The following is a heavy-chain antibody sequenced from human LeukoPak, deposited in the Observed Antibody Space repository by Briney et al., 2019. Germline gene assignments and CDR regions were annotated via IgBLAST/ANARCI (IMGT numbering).Heavy chain of an antibody. CDR1: GFTVSSNY. Sequence: GGSLRLSCAASGFTVSSNYMSWVRQAPGKGLEWVSYISSSGSTIYYADSVKGRFTISRDNAKNSLYLQMNSLRAEDTAVYYCARGYSSGWYFDYFDYWGQGTLVTVSS. CDR2: ISSSGSTI. J-gene: IGHJ4*02. CDR3: ARGYSSGWYFDYFDY. V-gene: IGHV3-11*04. D-gene: IGHD6-19*01.